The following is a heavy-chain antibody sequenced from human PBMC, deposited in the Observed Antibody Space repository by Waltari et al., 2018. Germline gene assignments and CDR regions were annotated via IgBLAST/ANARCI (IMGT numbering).Heavy chain of an antibody. CDR1: GGTFSSYA. CDR2: IIPILGIA. CDR3: AREATIGLYYFDY. D-gene: IGHD5-12*01. J-gene: IGHJ4*02. Sequence: QVQLVQSGAEVKKPGSSVKVSCTASGGTFSSYAISWVRPAPGQGLEGMGGIIPILGIANYAQKFQGRVTITADESTSTAYMELSRLRSDDTAVYYCAREATIGLYYFDYWGQGTLVTVSS. V-gene: IGHV1-69*04.